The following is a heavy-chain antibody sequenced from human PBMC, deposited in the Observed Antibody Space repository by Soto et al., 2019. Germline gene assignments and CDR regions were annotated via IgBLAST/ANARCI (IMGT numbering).Heavy chain of an antibody. Sequence: GGSLRLSCAASGFTFSSFEMNWVRQAPGKGLEWISYISSGGKTTYYADSVKGRFTISRDNAKNSXXXXXXXXXXXGAAVYYCARNYIIYYDGSRAHYSWGRGTLVTVSS. CDR1: GFTFSSFE. CDR2: ISSGGKTT. CDR3: ARNYIIYYDGSRAHYS. V-gene: IGHV3-48*03. D-gene: IGHD3-22*01. J-gene: IGHJ5*02.